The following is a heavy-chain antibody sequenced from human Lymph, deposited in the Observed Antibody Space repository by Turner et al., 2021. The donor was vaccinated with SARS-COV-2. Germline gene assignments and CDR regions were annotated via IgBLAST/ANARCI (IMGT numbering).Heavy chain of an antibody. J-gene: IGHJ6*02. V-gene: IGHV1-69*10. CDR3: ARVVVVFGKLGYYYYYGMDV. D-gene: IGHD3-10*02. Sequence: QVQLVQSGAEVKKPGSSVNVSCKASGGTFSSYAISWVRQAPGQGLDVVARITPILRKATYAQNFLVRCTITAAKSTSTAYMELSSLISEDTSVFYCARVVVVFGKLGYYYYYGMDVWGQGTTVTVSS. CDR1: GGTFSSYA. CDR2: ITPILRKA.